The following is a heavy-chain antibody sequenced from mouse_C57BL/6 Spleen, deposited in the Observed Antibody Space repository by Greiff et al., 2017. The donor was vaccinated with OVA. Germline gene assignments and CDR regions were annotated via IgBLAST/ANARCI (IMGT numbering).Heavy chain of an antibody. CDR1: GFTFSDYG. D-gene: IGHD1-1*01. CDR3: ARQNYGSTPGDWYFDV. J-gene: IGHJ1*03. Sequence: EVQVVESGGGLVQPGGSLKLSCAASGFTFSDYGMAWVRQAPRKGPEWVAFISNLAYSIYYADTVTGRFTISRENAKNTLYLEMSSLRSEDTAMYYCARQNYGSTPGDWYFDVWGTGTTVTVSS. V-gene: IGHV5-15*01. CDR2: ISNLAYSI.